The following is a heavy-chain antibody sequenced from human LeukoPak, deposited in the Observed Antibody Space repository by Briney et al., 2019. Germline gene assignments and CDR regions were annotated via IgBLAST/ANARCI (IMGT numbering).Heavy chain of an antibody. Sequence: SETLSLTCAVYGGSFSGYHWSWIRQPPGKGLEWIGEINHSGSTNYNPSLKSRVTISVDTSKNQFSLKLSSVTAADTAVYYCARGRLGTMIVVVMNYNWFDPWGQGTLVTVSS. CDR3: ARGRLGTMIVVVMNYNWFDP. D-gene: IGHD3-22*01. CDR1: GGSFSGYH. CDR2: INHSGST. J-gene: IGHJ5*02. V-gene: IGHV4-34*01.